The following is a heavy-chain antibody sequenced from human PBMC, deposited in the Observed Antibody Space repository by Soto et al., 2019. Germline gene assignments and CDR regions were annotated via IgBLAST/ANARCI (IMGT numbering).Heavy chain of an antibody. D-gene: IGHD3-16*01. CDR3: AKRWADY. J-gene: IGHJ4*02. V-gene: IGHV3-23*01. Sequence: EVQLLESGGALVQPGGSLRLSCAASGFSFSSYAMSWVRQAPGKGLEWVSTSSIVGGGGTTYYADSVKGRFTISRDNSKNTLFLQMNSLTADDTAVYYCAKRWADYWGQVTLVTVSS. CDR2: SSIVGGGGTT. CDR1: GFSFSSYA.